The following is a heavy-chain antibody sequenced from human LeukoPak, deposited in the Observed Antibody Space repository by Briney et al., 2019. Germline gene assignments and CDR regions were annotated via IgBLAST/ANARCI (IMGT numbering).Heavy chain of an antibody. CDR3: ARDRKLVVVARPGYNWFDP. J-gene: IGHJ5*02. CDR1: GYTFTSYY. CDR2: INPSGGST. V-gene: IGHV1-46*01. Sequence: ASVTVSFKASGYTFTSYYMHWVRQAPGQGLEWMGIINPSGGSTSYAQKFQGRVTMTRDTSTSTVYMELSSLRSEDTAVYYCARDRKLVVVARPGYNWFDPWGQGTLVTVSS. D-gene: IGHD2-15*01.